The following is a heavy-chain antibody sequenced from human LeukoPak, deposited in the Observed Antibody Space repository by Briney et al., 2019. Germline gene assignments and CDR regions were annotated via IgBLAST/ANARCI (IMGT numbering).Heavy chain of an antibody. V-gene: IGHV1-18*01. D-gene: IGHD3-16*02. Sequence: ASVKVSCKASGYTFTSYGISWVRQAPGQGLEWMGWISAYNGNTNYAQKLQGRVTMTTDTSTSTAYMELRSLRSDDTAVYYCAREESDDYVWGSYRYNQGPFDYWSQGTLVTVSS. CDR2: ISAYNGNT. CDR1: GYTFTSYG. CDR3: AREESDDYVWGSYRYNQGPFDY. J-gene: IGHJ4*02.